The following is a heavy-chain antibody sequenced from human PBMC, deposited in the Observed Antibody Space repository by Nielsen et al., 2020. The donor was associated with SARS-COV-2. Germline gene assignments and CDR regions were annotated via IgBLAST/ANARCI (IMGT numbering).Heavy chain of an antibody. V-gene: IGHV3-30*18. CDR1: GFTFSSYG. CDR2: ISYGGSNK. Sequence: GGSLRLSCAASGFTFSSYGMHWVRQAPGKGLEWVAVISYGGSNKYYADSVKGRFTISRDNSKNTLYLQMNSLRAEDTAVYYCAKDSRGNYYYGMDVWGQGTTVTVSS. J-gene: IGHJ6*02. CDR3: AKDSRGNYYYGMDV.